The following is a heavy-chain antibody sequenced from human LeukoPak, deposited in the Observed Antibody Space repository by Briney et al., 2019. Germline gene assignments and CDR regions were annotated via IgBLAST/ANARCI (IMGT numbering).Heavy chain of an antibody. Sequence: ASVKVSCKASGYTFTSYYMHWVRQAPGKGLEWMGGFDPEDGETIYAQKFQGRVTMTEDTSTDTAYMELSSLRSEDTAVYYCATVRPHYDSSGHRHHWFDPWGQGTLVTVSS. CDR3: ATVRPHYDSSGHRHHWFDP. CDR1: GYTFTSYY. J-gene: IGHJ5*02. D-gene: IGHD3-22*01. V-gene: IGHV1-24*01. CDR2: FDPEDGET.